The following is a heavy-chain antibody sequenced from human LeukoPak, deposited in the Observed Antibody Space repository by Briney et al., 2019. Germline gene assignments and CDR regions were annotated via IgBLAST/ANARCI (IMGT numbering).Heavy chain of an antibody. D-gene: IGHD2-8*01. V-gene: IGHV1-46*01. CDR1: GYTFTSHY. J-gene: IGHJ4*02. CDR2: INPSAGST. CDR3: ARDGLMGGYNYFDY. Sequence: ASVKVSCKASGYTFTSHYMHWVRQAPGQGLEWMAIINPSAGSTTYARKFQGRVTMTRDMSTSTVYVELSSLRSEDTAVYYCARDGLMGGYNYFDYWGQGTLVTVSS.